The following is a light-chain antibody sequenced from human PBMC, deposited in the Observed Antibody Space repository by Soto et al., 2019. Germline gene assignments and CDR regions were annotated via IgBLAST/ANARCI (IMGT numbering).Light chain of an antibody. Sequence: DIQMTQSPLSLSASVGERVTIACRASHSIYDYLDWYQQTLLKAPKLLINVATNLRGWVSPRFSGSGYGKDFTFTISSLQPDDAATYYCQQYDNAFTFGQGTRLEI. CDR2: VAT. CDR1: HSIYDY. CDR3: QQYDNAFT. J-gene: IGKJ5*01. V-gene: IGKV1-33*01.